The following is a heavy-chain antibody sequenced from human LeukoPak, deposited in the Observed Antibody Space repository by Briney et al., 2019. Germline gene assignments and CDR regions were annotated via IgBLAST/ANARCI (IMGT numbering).Heavy chain of an antibody. Sequence: ASVKVSCKASGYTFTSYGISWVRQAPGQGLEWMGWISAYNGNTNYAQKPQGRVTMTTDTSTSTAYMELRSLRSDDTAVYYCAKDYPYYYGSGSYPGDAFDIWGQGKMVTVSS. J-gene: IGHJ3*02. CDR3: AKDYPYYYGSGSYPGDAFDI. CDR1: GYTFTSYG. CDR2: ISAYNGNT. D-gene: IGHD3-10*01. V-gene: IGHV1-18*01.